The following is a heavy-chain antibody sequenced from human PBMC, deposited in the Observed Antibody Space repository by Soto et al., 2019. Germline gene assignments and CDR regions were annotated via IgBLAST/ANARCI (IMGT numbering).Heavy chain of an antibody. CDR1: GGSFSGDY. CDR3: ARGGGDSSGYYYY. J-gene: IGHJ4*02. V-gene: IGHV4-34*01. D-gene: IGHD3-22*01. CDR2: INHSGST. Sequence: SATLSLTCAVYGGSFSGDYWSWIRQPPGKGLEWIGEINHSGSTNYNPSLKSRVTISVDTSKNQFSLKLSSVTAADTAVYYCARGGGDSSGYYYYWGQGTLVTVS.